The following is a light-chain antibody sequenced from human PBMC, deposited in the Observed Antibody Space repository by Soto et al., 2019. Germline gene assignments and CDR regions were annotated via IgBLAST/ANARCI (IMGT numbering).Light chain of an antibody. V-gene: IGLV2-14*01. Sequence: QSVLTQPASVSGSPGQSITISCTGTSSDVGGYNYVSWYQHHPGKAPKLMIYEVSNRPSGVSNLFSGSKSGNTASLTISGLQAEDEADYYCSSYTSSSTYVFGTGTKLTVL. J-gene: IGLJ1*01. CDR1: SSDVGGYNY. CDR2: EVS. CDR3: SSYTSSSTYV.